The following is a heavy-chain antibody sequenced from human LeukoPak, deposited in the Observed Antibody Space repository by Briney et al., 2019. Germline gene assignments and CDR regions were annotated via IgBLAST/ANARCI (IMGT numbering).Heavy chain of an antibody. CDR3: ARDHVKLGSSFHPFDAFDV. CDR1: GYTFTNYA. CDR2: INTNTGNP. V-gene: IGHV7-4-1*02. Sequence: GASVKVSCKASGYTFTNYAMNWVQQAPGQGLEWMGWINTNTGNPTYAQGFTGRFVFSLDTSVSTAYLQISSLKAEDTAVYYCARDHVKLGSSFHPFDAFDVWGQGTLVTVSS. J-gene: IGHJ3*01. D-gene: IGHD2-2*01.